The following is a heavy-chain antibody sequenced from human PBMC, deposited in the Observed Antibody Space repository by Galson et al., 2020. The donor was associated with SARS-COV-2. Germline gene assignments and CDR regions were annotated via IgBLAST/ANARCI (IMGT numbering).Heavy chain of an antibody. CDR2: IYPGDSET. CDR1: GYSFNSYW. J-gene: IGHJ4*02. CDR3: ARHVCSSTSWYLFDY. Sequence: GESLKISCKASGYSFNSYWIAWVRQMPGKGLEWMGSIYPGDSETRYSPSFQGQVTISADKSITTAYLHWSSLKASDTDMYYCARHVCSSTSWYLFDYWGQGTLVTVSS. D-gene: IGHD2-2*01. V-gene: IGHV5-51*01.